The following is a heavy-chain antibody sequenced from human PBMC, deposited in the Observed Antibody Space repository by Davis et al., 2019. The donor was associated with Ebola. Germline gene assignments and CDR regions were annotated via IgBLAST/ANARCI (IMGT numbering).Heavy chain of an antibody. J-gene: IGHJ4*02. Sequence: ASVKVSCKASGYTFTSYDINWVRQAPGQGIEWMGWINPHSGDTTYAEEFHGRVTMTRDTSLSTVYMDLDSLTSDDTALYYCARGPLLELRGHDYWGQGTLVTVSS. V-gene: IGHV1-8*02. CDR1: GYTFTSYD. D-gene: IGHD1-7*01. CDR2: INPHSGDT. CDR3: ARGPLLELRGHDY.